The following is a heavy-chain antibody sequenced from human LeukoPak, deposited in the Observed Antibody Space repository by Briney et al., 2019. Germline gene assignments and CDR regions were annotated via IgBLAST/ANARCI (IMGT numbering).Heavy chain of an antibody. Sequence: GGSLRLSCAASGFTFSSYSMNWVRQAPGKGLEWVGRIKSNVDGGTTDYAAPVKGRFTISRDDSRNTLYLQINSLKTEDTAVYYCTTDAGYSSRWYNYWGQGTLVTVSS. D-gene: IGHD6-13*01. V-gene: IGHV3-15*01. CDR3: TTDAGYSSRWYNY. CDR2: IKSNVDGGTT. CDR1: GFTFSSYS. J-gene: IGHJ4*02.